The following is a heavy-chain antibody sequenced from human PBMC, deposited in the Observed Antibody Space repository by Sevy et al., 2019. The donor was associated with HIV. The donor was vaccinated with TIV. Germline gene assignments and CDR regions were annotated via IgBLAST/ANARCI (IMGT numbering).Heavy chain of an antibody. CDR3: ARASPVVVVPGAPCWFDP. D-gene: IGHD2-2*01. CDR1: GGSFSGYY. J-gene: IGHJ5*02. CDR2: INHSGST. Sequence: SETLSLTCAVYGGSFSGYYWNWIRQTPGKGLEWIGEINHSGSTNYNPSLKSRVTISVDTSKNQFSLRLNSVTAADTAVYYCARASPVVVVPGAPCWFDPWGQGTLVTVSS. V-gene: IGHV4-34*01.